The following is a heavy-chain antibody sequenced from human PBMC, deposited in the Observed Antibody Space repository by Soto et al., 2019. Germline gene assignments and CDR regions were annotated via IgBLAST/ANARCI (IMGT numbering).Heavy chain of an antibody. J-gene: IGHJ6*02. CDR3: ARERGVDYDYVWGSYGGMDV. V-gene: IGHV3-30-3*01. Sequence: GGSLRLSCAASGFTFSSYAMHWVRQAPGKGLEWVAVISYDGSNKYYAVSVKGRFTISRDNSKNTLYLQMNSLRAEDTAVYYCARERGVDYDYVWGSYGGMDVWGQGTTVTVSS. CDR2: ISYDGSNK. D-gene: IGHD3-16*01. CDR1: GFTFSSYA.